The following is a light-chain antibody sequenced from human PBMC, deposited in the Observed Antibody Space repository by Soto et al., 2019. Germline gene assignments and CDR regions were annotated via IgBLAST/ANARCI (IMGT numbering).Light chain of an antibody. CDR1: QRISTF. V-gene: IGKV1-39*01. Sequence: DIQMTQSPSSLSAFVGDTVTITCHASQRISTFLNWYHQKPGKAPKLLIYSASYLQSGVPSNFSGSGSGTDFTLSIVTLQPEDFGTYDCQQSYRLPLTFGGGTKVEI. CDR3: QQSYRLPLT. CDR2: SAS. J-gene: IGKJ4*01.